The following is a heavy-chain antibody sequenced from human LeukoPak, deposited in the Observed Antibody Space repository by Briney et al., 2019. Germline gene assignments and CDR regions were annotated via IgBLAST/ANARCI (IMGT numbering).Heavy chain of an antibody. CDR2: VYYSGST. V-gene: IGHV4-39*07. CDR3: ARDAAKAQLAYFDY. D-gene: IGHD6-13*01. Sequence: SETLSLTCIVSGGSISSSSYYWGWIRQAPGKGLEWIGSVYYSGSTYYNPSLKSRVTISLDTSKNQFSLKLSSVTAADTAVYYCARDAAKAQLAYFDYWGQGTLVTVSS. CDR1: GGSISSSSYY. J-gene: IGHJ4*02.